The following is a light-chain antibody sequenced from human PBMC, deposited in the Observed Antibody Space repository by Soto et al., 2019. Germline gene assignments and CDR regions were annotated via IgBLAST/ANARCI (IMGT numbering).Light chain of an antibody. CDR1: SSDVGGFEY. V-gene: IGLV2-14*01. J-gene: IGLJ2*01. CDR2: DVT. CDR3: CSYAGSYTLV. Sequence: QSALSQPASVSGSPGQSITISCTGTSSDVGGFEYVSWYQHQPGKAPKLIIYDVTKRPSGVSNRFSGSKSGNTASLTISGLQTEDEADYYCCSYAGSYTLVFGGGTKLTVL.